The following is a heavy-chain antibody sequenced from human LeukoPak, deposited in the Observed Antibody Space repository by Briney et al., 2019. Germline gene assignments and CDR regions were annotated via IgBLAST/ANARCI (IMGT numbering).Heavy chain of an antibody. D-gene: IGHD3-10*01. CDR1: GGSISSYY. V-gene: IGHV4-4*07. J-gene: IGHJ4*02. CDR3: ARDSYYYGSGNYYFDY. Sequence: PSETLSLTCTVSGGSISSYYWSWIRQPAGKGLEWIGRIYTSGSTNYNPSLKSRVTMSVDTSKNQFSLKLSSVTAADTAVYCCARDSYYYGSGNYYFDYWGQGTLVTVSS. CDR2: IYTSGST.